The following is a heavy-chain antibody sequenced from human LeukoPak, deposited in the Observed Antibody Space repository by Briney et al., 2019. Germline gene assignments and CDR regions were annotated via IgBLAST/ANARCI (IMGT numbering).Heavy chain of an antibody. V-gene: IGHV3-23*01. CDR1: GFTFSSYA. CDR2: ISGSGGST. Sequence: GGSLRLSCAASGFTFSSYAMSWVRQAPGKGLEWVSAISGSGGSTYYADSVKGRFTISRDNSKNTLYLQMSSLRAEDTAVYYCAKALSIAAAGSRVAWFDPWGQGTLVTVSS. J-gene: IGHJ5*02. CDR3: AKALSIAAAGSRVAWFDP. D-gene: IGHD6-13*01.